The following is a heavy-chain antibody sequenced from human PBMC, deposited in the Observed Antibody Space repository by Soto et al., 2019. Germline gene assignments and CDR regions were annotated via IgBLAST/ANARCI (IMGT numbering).Heavy chain of an antibody. CDR1: GGTFSSFA. CDR2: IIPFIGTG. J-gene: IGHJ3*02. Sequence: QVQLVQSGAEVKKPASSVKVSCKASGGTFSSFAINWVRQAPGQGLEWMGGIIPFIGTGNYAGEFQGRVTISADSSASTAFLELRGLTSEDTGVCYCATRGGDSVVRVASTDGAFDIWAHGTVVTVSS. CDR3: ATRGGDSVVRVASTDGAFDI. D-gene: IGHD2-15*01. V-gene: IGHV1-69*06.